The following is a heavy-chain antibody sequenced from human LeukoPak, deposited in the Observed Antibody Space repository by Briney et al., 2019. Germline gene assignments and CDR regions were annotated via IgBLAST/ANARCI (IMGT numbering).Heavy chain of an antibody. J-gene: IGHJ4*02. CDR1: GFTFSTYG. V-gene: IGHV3-23*01. CDR3: AKDQGSGSYVDYFDY. CDR2: ISGSGGST. Sequence: GSLRLSCAASGFTFSTYGMSWVRQAPGKGLEWVSAISGSGGSTYYADSVKGRFTISRDNSKNTLYLQMNSLRAEDTAVYYCAKDQGSGSYVDYFDYWGQGTLVTVSS. D-gene: IGHD3-10*01.